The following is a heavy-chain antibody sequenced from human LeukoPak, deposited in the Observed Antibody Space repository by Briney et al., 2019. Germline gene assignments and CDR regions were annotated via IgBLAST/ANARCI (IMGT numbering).Heavy chain of an antibody. J-gene: IGHJ4*02. V-gene: IGHV3-43*02. CDR3: AGHPAEMNTL. CDR2: IKADGSGT. CDR1: GFTIGPYA. D-gene: IGHD5-24*01. Sequence: GGSLRLSCAASGFTIGPYAMYWVRQGPGRGLEWVSVIKADGSGTFYADSVRGRFTTPRDNAKNSVYLQMSSLRAEDTAVYYCAGHPAEMNTLWGQGTLVTVSP.